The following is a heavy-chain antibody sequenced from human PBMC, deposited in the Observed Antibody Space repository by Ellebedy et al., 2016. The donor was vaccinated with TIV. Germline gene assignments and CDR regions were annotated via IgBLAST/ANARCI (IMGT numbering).Heavy chain of an antibody. CDR3: ARAPRYYYDSSGHGY. CDR1: GFTFSSYS. CDR2: ISSSSSYI. J-gene: IGHJ4*02. V-gene: IGHV3-21*01. D-gene: IGHD3-22*01. Sequence: GESLKISXAASGFTFSSYSMNWVRQAPGKGLEWVSSISSSSSYIYYADSVKGRFTISRDNAKNSLYLQMNSLRAEDTAAYYCARAPRYYYDSSGHGYWGQGTLVTVSS.